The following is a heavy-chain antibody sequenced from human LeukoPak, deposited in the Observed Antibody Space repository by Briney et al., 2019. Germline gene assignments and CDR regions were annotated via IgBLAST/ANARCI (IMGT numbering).Heavy chain of an antibody. D-gene: IGHD4-17*01. J-gene: IGHJ4*02. V-gene: IGHV4-34*01. Sequence: SETLSLTCAVYGGSFTAYYWSVLRQPPGKGLEWIGEINHSGSINYNPSLKSRVTISIDTSKNQFSLKLSSLTAADTAIYYCARGIESYGDYGYWGQGILVTVSS. CDR1: GGSFTAYY. CDR2: INHSGSI. CDR3: ARGIESYGDYGY.